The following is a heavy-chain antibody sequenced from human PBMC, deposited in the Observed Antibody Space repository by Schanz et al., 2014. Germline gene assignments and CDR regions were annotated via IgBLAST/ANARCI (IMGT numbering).Heavy chain of an antibody. CDR3: ARGTMPGTFDI. Sequence: QVQLVQSGAEVKKPGSSVKVSCKLSGGTFSSYTISWMRQAPGQGLEWMGRIVPIAGITNYAQQFQGRVTFTADKSTSTAYMELSSLRYEDTALYYCARGTMPGTFDIWGQGTMVTVSS. J-gene: IGHJ3*02. CDR1: GGTFSSYT. V-gene: IGHV1-69*09. D-gene: IGHD2-2*01. CDR2: IVPIAGIT.